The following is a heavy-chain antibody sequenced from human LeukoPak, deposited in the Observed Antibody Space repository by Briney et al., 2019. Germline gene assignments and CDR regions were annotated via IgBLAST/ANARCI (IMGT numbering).Heavy chain of an antibody. CDR1: GGSISSYY. Sequence: SETLSLTCTVSGGSISSYYWSWIRQPPGKGLEGIWNIYDSGSTNYNPSLKSRVTISVDTSKNQCSLKLSSVTAADTAVYYCARQSISGSSLSYFDYWGQGTLVNVSS. CDR3: ARQSISGSSLSYFDY. J-gene: IGHJ4*02. CDR2: IYDSGST. D-gene: IGHD3-22*01. V-gene: IGHV4-59*01.